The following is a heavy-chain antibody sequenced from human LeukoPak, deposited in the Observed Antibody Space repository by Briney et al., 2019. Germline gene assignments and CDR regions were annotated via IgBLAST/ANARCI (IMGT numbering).Heavy chain of an antibody. V-gene: IGHV3-69-1*02. CDR3: ARDPNAYDSSGSTGVFDI. CDR2: VSGTGGRT. D-gene: IGHD3-22*01. Sequence: ETLSLTCSVSGGSIRDYYWSWVRQAPGKGLEWLSAVSGTGGRTHYADSVKGRFTISRDNAKNSLSLQMNSLRAEETAVYYCARDPNAYDSSGSTGVFDIWGQGTMVTVSS. CDR1: GGSIRDYY. J-gene: IGHJ3*02.